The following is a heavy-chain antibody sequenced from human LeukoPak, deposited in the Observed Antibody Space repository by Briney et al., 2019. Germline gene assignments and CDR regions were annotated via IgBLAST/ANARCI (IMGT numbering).Heavy chain of an antibody. Sequence: SQTLSLTCDISGDSVSSNSAAWNWIRQSPLRGLEWLGRTYYRSKWYNDYAVSVKSRVTINPDTSKNQFSLQLNSVTPEDTAVYYCTRGAPVGSSREFDYWGQGTLVTVSS. CDR3: TRGAPVGSSREFDY. J-gene: IGHJ4*02. D-gene: IGHD5-24*01. V-gene: IGHV6-1*01. CDR1: GDSVSSNSAA. CDR2: TYYRSKWYN.